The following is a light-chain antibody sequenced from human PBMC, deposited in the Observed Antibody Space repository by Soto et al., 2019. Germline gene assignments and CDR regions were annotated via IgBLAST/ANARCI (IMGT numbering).Light chain of an antibody. CDR1: QSVLYSSNNKNY. CDR3: QQYYSNPQT. J-gene: IGKJ1*01. V-gene: IGKV4-1*01. Sequence: IVMTQSPDSLAVSLGERATINCKSSQSVLYSSNNKNYLVWYQQKPGQPPKLLIYWASTQESGVPDRFSGSGSGTDFTLTISSLQAEDVAVYYCQQYYSNPQTFGQGTKVEIK. CDR2: WAS.